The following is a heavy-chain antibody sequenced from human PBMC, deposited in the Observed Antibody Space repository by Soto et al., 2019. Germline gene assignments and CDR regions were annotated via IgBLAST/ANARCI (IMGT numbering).Heavy chain of an antibody. V-gene: IGHV4-39*01. CDR1: GGSISSSGFY. J-gene: IGHJ4*02. D-gene: IGHD3-10*01. CDR2: IYYSGNT. Sequence: QLQLQGSGPGLVKPSETLSLTCSVSGGSISSSGFYWGWIRQPPGKGLELIGSIYYSGNTYYDPSLKSRVTISVDTSKSQFSLTLSSVTAADAAVYYCARGFGEFPTTSSWCYWGQGTLVTVSS. CDR3: ARGFGEFPTTSSWCY.